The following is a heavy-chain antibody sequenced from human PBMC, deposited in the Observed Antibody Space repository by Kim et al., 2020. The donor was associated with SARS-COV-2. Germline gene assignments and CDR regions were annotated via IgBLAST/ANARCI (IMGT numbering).Heavy chain of an antibody. D-gene: IGHD3-10*01. J-gene: IGHJ3*02. V-gene: IGHV3-15*01. CDR3: TTGPNYYGSGSDFDAFDI. Sequence: KGRFTISRDDSKNTLYLQMNSLKTEDTAVYYCTTGPNYYGSGSDFDAFDIWGQGTMVTVSS.